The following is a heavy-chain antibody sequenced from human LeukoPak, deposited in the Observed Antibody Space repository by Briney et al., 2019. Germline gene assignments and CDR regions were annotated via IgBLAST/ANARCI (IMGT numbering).Heavy chain of an antibody. V-gene: IGHV1-2*02. CDR3: ARVAICGGDCYFVTDWFDS. D-gene: IGHD2-21*02. Sequence: ASVKVSCKASGYTFTCYYMHWVRQAPGQGLEWRGWINPNSGGTNYAQKFQGRVTMTRDTSISTAYMELSRLRSEDTAVYYCARVAICGGDCYFVTDWFDSWGQGTLVTVSS. J-gene: IGHJ5*01. CDR1: GYTFTCYY. CDR2: INPNSGGT.